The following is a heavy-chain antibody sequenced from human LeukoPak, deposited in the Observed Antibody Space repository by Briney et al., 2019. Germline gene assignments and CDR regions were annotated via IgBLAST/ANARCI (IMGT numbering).Heavy chain of an antibody. Sequence: GESLKVSCKGSGYSFTNFWIGWVRQMPGKGLEWMGVISPGDSGIRYSPSFQGQVTISVDKSISTAYLQWSSLKASDSAMYYCAAGGASAPWGQGTLVTVSS. J-gene: IGHJ5*02. D-gene: IGHD3-16*01. CDR1: GYSFTNFW. V-gene: IGHV5-51*01. CDR3: AAGGASAP. CDR2: ISPGDSGI.